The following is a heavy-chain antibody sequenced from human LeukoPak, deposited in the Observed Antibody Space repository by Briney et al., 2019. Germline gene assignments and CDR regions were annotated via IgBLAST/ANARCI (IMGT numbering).Heavy chain of an antibody. CDR3: ARETSGYDGLDY. J-gene: IGHJ4*02. CDR2: MNWNAGSR. CDR1: GFTFYDYA. D-gene: IGHD5-12*01. V-gene: IGHV3-20*01. Sequence: GGSLRLSCAGSGFTFYDYAMSWVRQAPGKGLEWVSSMNWNAGSRGYADSVKGRFTISRDNAKNSLYLQMNSLRAEDTALYHCARETSGYDGLDYWGQGTLVTVSS.